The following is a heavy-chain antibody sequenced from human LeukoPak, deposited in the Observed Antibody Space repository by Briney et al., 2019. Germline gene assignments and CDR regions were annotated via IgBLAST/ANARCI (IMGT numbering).Heavy chain of an antibody. CDR1: GFTFSSFG. CDR3: AKDNSNWSFDY. Sequence: GGPLRLSCAASGFTFSSFGMHWVRQAPGKGLEWVAFIGYDGVNKYYADSVKGRFTVSRDNPENTLYVQMNSLEAEDTAVYYCAKDNSNWSFDYWGQGTLVTVSS. J-gene: IGHJ4*02. CDR2: IGYDGVNK. V-gene: IGHV3-30*02. D-gene: IGHD4-11*01.